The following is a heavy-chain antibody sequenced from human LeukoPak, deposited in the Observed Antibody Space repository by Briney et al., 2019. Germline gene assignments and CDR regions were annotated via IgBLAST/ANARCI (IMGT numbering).Heavy chain of an antibody. J-gene: IGHJ4*02. CDR2: IWHDGSNE. CDR1: GFTFDIHG. Sequence: GGSLRLSCAASGFTFDIHGMHWVRQAPGKGLEWVAVIWHDGSNEYYEDSVKGRFTISRDNSKNTLYLQMDSLRAEDTAVYYCARNNWNSRTQRWFYFDYWGQGTLVTVFS. CDR3: ARNNWNSRTQRWFYFDY. V-gene: IGHV3-33*01. D-gene: IGHD1-1*01.